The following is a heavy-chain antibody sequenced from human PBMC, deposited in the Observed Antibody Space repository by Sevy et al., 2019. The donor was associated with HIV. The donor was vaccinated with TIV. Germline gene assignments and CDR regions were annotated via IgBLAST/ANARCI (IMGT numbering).Heavy chain of an antibody. Sequence: GGSLRLSCEASGLTFSSYAMHWVRQAPGKGLEWLGVISHEGSRKDYADSVKGRFTISRDNSKYTLYLQMNSLRTEDTAVYYCAKSKYYYGSGSYCDYWGQGTLVTVSS. CDR1: GLTFSSYA. V-gene: IGHV3-30-3*02. CDR3: AKSKYYYGSGSYCDY. J-gene: IGHJ4*02. CDR2: ISHEGSRK. D-gene: IGHD3-10*01.